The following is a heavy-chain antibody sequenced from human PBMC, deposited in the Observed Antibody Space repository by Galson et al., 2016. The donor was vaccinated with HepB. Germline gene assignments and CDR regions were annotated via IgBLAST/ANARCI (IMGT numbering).Heavy chain of an antibody. Sequence: SLRLSCAASGFTFSRYDMHWVRHVTGKGLEWVSAIGTAGDTYYPGSVKGRFTISRENAKNSLYLQMNSLRAEDTAVYYCARAPYYYDSSDYRASYYFDYRGQGTLVTVSS. CDR3: ARAPYYYDSSDYRASYYFDY. D-gene: IGHD3-22*01. CDR2: IGTAGDT. CDR1: GFTFSRYD. V-gene: IGHV3-13*01. J-gene: IGHJ4*02.